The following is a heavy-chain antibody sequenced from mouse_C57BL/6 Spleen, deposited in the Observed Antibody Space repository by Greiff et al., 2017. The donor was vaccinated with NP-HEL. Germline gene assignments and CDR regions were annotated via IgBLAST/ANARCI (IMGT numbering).Heavy chain of an antibody. CDR1: GYSFTDYN. J-gene: IGHJ4*01. CDR2: INPNYGTT. V-gene: IGHV1-39*01. Sequence: EVQLQQSGPELVKPGASVKISCKASGYSFTDYNMNWVKQSNGKSLEWIGVINPNYGTTSYNQKFKGTATLTVDQSYSTAYMPHNSLTSEGSAGYYCAFYGKRPMDYWGQGTSVTVSS. D-gene: IGHD2-1*01. CDR3: AFYGKRPMDY.